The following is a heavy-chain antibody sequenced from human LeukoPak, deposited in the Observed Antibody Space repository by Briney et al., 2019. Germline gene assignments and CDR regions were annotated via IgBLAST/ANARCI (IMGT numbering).Heavy chain of an antibody. CDR3: ARTVPATNWFDP. CDR1: GGTFSSYA. V-gene: IGHV1-18*01. J-gene: IGHJ5*02. CDR2: ISAYNGNT. Sequence: GASVKVSCKASGGTFSSYAISWVRQAPGQGLEWMGWISAYNGNTNYAQKLQGRVTMTTDTSTSTAYMELRSLRSDDTAVYYCARTVPATNWFDPWGQGTLVTVSS. D-gene: IGHD2-2*01.